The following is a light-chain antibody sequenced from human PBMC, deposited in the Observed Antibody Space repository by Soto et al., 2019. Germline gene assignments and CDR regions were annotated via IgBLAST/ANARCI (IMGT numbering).Light chain of an antibody. Sequence: DIQMTQSPSTLSASVGDRVSITFRASQSISSWLAWYQQKPGKAPKLLIYDASNLESGVPSRFSGSGSGTEFTLTISSLQPDDFATYYCQKYNSYLWTFGQGTKVDIK. CDR2: DAS. J-gene: IGKJ1*01. CDR1: QSISSW. V-gene: IGKV1-5*01. CDR3: QKYNSYLWT.